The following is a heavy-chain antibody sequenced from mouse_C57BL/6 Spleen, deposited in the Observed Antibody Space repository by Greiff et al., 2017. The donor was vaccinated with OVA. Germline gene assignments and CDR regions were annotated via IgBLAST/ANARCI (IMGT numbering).Heavy chain of an antibody. CDR2: INPNNGGT. CDR1: GYTFTDYN. CDR3: ARSFYYYGRSFYYFDY. D-gene: IGHD1-1*01. V-gene: IGHV1-18*01. Sequence: VQLQQSGPELVKPGASVKIPCKASGYTFTDYNMDWVKQSHGKSLEWIGDINPNNGGTIYNQKFKGKATLTVDKSSSTAYMELRSLTSEDTAVYYCARSFYYYGRSFYYFDYWGQGTTLTVSS. J-gene: IGHJ2*01.